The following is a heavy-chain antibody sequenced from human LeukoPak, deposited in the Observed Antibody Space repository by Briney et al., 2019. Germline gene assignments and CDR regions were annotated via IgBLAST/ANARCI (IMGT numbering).Heavy chain of an antibody. CDR1: GFTFSSYW. D-gene: IGHD6-19*01. CDR2: INSDGSST. CDR3: ARGALYSSRLNWFDP. Sequence: GGSLRLSCAASGFTFSSYWMHWVRQAPGKGLVWVSRINSDGSSTSYADSVKGRFTISRDNAKNTLYLQMNSLRAEDTAIYYCARGALYSSRLNWFDPWGQGTLVTVSS. V-gene: IGHV3-74*01. J-gene: IGHJ5*02.